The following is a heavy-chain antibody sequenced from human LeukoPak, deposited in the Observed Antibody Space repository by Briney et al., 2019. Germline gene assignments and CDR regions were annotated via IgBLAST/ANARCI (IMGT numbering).Heavy chain of an antibody. D-gene: IGHD2-2*01. J-gene: IGHJ4*02. Sequence: ETLSLTCTVSGGSISSYYWSWVRQAPGKGLEWVSAISGSGGSTYYADSVKGRFTISRDNSKNTLYLQMNSLRAEDTAVYYCAKDPLGLYCSSTSCYFDYWGQGTLVTVSS. CDR1: GGSISSYY. CDR2: ISGSGGST. V-gene: IGHV3-23*01. CDR3: AKDPLGLYCSSTSCYFDY.